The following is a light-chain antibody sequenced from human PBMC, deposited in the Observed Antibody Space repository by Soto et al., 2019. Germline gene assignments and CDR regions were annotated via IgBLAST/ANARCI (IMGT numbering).Light chain of an antibody. Sequence: QSALTQPASVSGSPGQSITISCTGTSSDIGAHDFVSWYQHHPGNAPKLIIYDVSNRPSGVSIRFSGSKSGNTASLTISGLQEEDEAYYHCAYSTSTTVVFGGGTKLTVL. CDR2: DVS. J-gene: IGLJ2*01. CDR3: AYSTSTTVV. V-gene: IGLV2-14*03. CDR1: SSDIGAHDF.